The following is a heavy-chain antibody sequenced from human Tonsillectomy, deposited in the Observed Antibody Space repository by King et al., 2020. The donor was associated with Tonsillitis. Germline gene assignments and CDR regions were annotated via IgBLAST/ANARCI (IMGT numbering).Heavy chain of an antibody. Sequence: QLQESGPGLVKPSQTLSLTCAVSGGSISSGGYSWGWIRQPPGKGREWIGYIYYSGRTYYNPSLRSRVTISVDTSKNQFSLKLSSVTAADTAVYYCARDGTYGGNSECENWYFDLWGRGTLVTVSS. D-gene: IGHD4-23*01. J-gene: IGHJ2*01. CDR3: ARDGTYGGNSECENWYFDL. V-gene: IGHV4-30-4*07. CDR1: GGSISSGGYS. CDR2: IYYSGRT.